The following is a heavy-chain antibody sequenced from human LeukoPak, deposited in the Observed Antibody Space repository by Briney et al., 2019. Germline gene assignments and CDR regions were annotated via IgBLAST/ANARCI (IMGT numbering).Heavy chain of an antibody. J-gene: IGHJ4*02. D-gene: IGHD3-22*01. CDR3: ARIPLYYYDSSGYSPIFDY. Sequence: ASVKVSCKASGYTFTGYYMHWVRPAPGQGLEWMACINPNSGGVNYAQKFQDRVTKTRDTSISTAYMALSRLRSDDTAVYYCARIPLYYYDSSGYSPIFDYWGQGTLVTVSS. V-gene: IGHV1-2*02. CDR2: INPNSGGV. CDR1: GYTFTGYY.